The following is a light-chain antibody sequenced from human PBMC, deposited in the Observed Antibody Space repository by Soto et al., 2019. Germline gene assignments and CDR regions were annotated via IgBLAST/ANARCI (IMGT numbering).Light chain of an antibody. CDR2: DAS. V-gene: IGKV1-33*01. Sequence: DIQMTQSPSSLSASVGDRVTITCQASQDITNSLNWYQQKPGKPPRLLIYDASHLQAGVPLRFSGSGSGTDFSLTITSLQPEDFATYYCQHFDNLPLLTFGGGTKVEIK. CDR3: QHFDNLPLLT. J-gene: IGKJ4*01. CDR1: QDITNS.